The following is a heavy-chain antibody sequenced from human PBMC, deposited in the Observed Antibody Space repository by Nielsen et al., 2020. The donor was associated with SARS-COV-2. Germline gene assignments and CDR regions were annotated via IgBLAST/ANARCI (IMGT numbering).Heavy chain of an antibody. Sequence: GSLRLSCTVSGGSISSYYWSWIRQPPGKGLEWIGYIYYSGSTNYNPSLKSRVTISVDTSKNQFSLKLSSVTAADTAVYYCAWGVAAVYGTFDYWGQGTLVTVSS. CDR3: AWGVAAVYGTFDY. CDR2: IYYSGST. V-gene: IGHV4-59*01. CDR1: GGSISSYY. J-gene: IGHJ4*02. D-gene: IGHD6-13*01.